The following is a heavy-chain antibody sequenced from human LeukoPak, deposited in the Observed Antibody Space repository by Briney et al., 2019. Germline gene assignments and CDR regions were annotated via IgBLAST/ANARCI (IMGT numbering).Heavy chain of an antibody. CDR1: GFTVSSNY. CDR2: IYSGGST. V-gene: IGHV3-66*01. Sequence: GGSLRLSCASSGFTVSSNYMSWVRQAPGKGLEWVSFIYSGGSTYYADSVKGRFTISRDNSKNTLYLQMNSLRAEDTAVYYCASRPLSNYYYYGMDVWGQGTTVTVSS. CDR3: ASRPLSNYYYYGMDV. J-gene: IGHJ6*02.